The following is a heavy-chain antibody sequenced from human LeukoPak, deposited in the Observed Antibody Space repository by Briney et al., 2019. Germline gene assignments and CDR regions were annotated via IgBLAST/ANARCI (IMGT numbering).Heavy chain of an antibody. V-gene: IGHV3-48*03. D-gene: IGHD6-19*01. J-gene: IGHJ4*02. CDR1: GFTFSSYE. CDR2: ISSSGSTI. Sequence: GGSLRLSCAASGFTFSSYEMNWVRQAPGKGREWVSYISSSGSTIYYADSVKGRFTISIDNAKNSLYLQMNSLRAEDTAVYYCARERPRIAVARYYFDYWGQGTLVTVSS. CDR3: ARERPRIAVARYYFDY.